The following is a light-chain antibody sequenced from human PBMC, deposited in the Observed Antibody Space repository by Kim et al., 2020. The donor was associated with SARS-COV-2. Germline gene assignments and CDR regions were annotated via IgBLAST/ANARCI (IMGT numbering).Light chain of an antibody. V-gene: IGKV1-16*01. CDR3: QQYYSYPYT. CDR1: QDISSY. Sequence: DIQMTQSPSSLSASVGDRVTITCRASQDISSYLAWFQQRPGKAPKSLIGAASSLQSGVPSRFSGRGSGTVFTLTISSLQPEDFATYHCQQYYSYPYTFGKGTKLEI. CDR2: AAS. J-gene: IGKJ2*01.